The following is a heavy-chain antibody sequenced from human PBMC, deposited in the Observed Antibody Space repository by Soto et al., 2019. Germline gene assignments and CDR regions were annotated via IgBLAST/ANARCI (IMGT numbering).Heavy chain of an antibody. CDR3: ARRLYYDSSGFEGGGMDV. CDR2: IYYTGST. D-gene: IGHD3-22*01. J-gene: IGHJ6*02. CDR1: GGSISSYY. Sequence: SETLSLTCTVSGGSISSYYWSWIRQPPGKGLEWIGYIYYTGSTNYNPSIKSRVTISVDTSKKQFSLKLSSVTAADTAVYYCARRLYYDSSGFEGGGMDVWGQGTTVTVSS. V-gene: IGHV4-59*08.